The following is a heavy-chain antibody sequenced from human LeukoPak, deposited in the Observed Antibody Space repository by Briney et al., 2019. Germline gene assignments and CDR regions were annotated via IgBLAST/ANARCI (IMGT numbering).Heavy chain of an antibody. CDR2: INSDGSST. J-gene: IGHJ4*02. CDR1: GFTFSSYW. V-gene: IGHV3-74*01. D-gene: IGHD1-14*01. Sequence: PWGVLRLSCAASGFTFSSYWMHWVRRAPGKGLVWVSRINSDGSSTNYADSVKGRFTISRDNAKNTLYLQMNRLRAEDTAVYYCARVRYCDYWGQGTLVTVSS. CDR3: ARVRYCDY.